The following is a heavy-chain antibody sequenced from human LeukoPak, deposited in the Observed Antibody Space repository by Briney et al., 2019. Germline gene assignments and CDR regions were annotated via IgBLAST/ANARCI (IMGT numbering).Heavy chain of an antibody. CDR3: ARGFYSPHH. Sequence: SETLSLTCTVSGGSISSDYWSWIRQSPGKGLEWIGYIYYSGSTYYNPSLKSRVTISVDTSKNQLSLKLTSVTAADTAVYYCARGFYSPHHWGQGTLVTVSS. D-gene: IGHD4-11*01. CDR1: GGSISSDY. CDR2: IYYSGST. V-gene: IGHV4-59*01. J-gene: IGHJ5*02.